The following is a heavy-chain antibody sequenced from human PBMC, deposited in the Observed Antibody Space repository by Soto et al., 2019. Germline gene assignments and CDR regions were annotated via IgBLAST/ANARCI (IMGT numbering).Heavy chain of an antibody. J-gene: IGHJ6*03. V-gene: IGHV4-34*01. CDR1: GGSFSGYH. D-gene: IGHD3-10*01. CDR2: INHSGST. Sequence: SETLSLTCAVYGGSFSGYHWSWIRQPPGKGLEWIGEINHSGSTNYNPSLKSRVTISVDTSKNQFSLKLSSVTAADTAVYYCARGQAHGSRSYYSRSYYYYYMDVWGKGTTVT. CDR3: ARGQAHGSRSYYSRSYYYYYMDV.